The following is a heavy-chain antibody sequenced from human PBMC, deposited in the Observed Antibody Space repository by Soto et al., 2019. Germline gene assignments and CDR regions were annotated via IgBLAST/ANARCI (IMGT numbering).Heavy chain of an antibody. V-gene: IGHV3-33*01. CDR3: ARDLTPRASTVVTYFDY. CDR2: IWYDGSNK. Sequence: GGSLRLSCAASGFTFSSYVMHWVRQAPGKGLEWVAVIWYDGSNKYYADYVKGRFTISRDNSKNTLYLQMNSLRAEDTAVYYCARDLTPRASTVVTYFDYWGQGTLVTVSS. CDR1: GFTFSSYV. J-gene: IGHJ4*02. D-gene: IGHD2-21*02.